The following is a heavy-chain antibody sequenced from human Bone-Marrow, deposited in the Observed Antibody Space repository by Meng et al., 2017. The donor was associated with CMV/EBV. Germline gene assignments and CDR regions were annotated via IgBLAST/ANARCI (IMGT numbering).Heavy chain of an antibody. Sequence: ASVKVSCKASGYTFTSYGISWVRQAPGQGLEWMGWISAYNGNTNYAQKLQGRVTMTTDTSTSTAYMELRSLRSDDTAVYHCARVVMTTVTTGWFDPWGQGTLVTVSS. D-gene: IGHD4-11*01. CDR2: ISAYNGNT. J-gene: IGHJ5*02. CDR3: ARVVMTTVTTGWFDP. CDR1: GYTFTSYG. V-gene: IGHV1-18*01.